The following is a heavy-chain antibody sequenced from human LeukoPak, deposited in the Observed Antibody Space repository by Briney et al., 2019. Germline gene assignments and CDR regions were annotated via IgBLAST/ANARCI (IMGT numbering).Heavy chain of an antibody. CDR2: ISSSGYST. D-gene: IGHD6-13*01. V-gene: IGHV3-11*01. CDR1: GFTFSAYY. J-gene: IGHJ2*01. Sequence: GGSLRLSCAASGFTFSAYYMTWIRQAPGKGLEWVSYISSSGYSTYYADSVKGRFTISRDNAKNSLYLQMNSLRAEDTAVYYCARGGPPAAGRGYWYLDLWGRGTLVTVSS. CDR3: ARGGPPAAGRGYWYLDL.